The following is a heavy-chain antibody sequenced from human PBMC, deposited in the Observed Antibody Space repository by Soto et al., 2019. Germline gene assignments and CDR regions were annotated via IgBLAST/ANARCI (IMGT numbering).Heavy chain of an antibody. D-gene: IGHD3-3*01. CDR1: GGSISSSSYY. CDR2: IYYSGST. V-gene: IGHV4-39*01. J-gene: IGHJ4*02. CDR3: ARRGYDFWSGYYILDY. Sequence: SETLSLTCTVSGGSISSSSYYWGWIHQPPGKGLEWIGSIYYSGSTYYNPSLKSRVTISVDTSKNQFSLKLSSVTAADTAVYYCARRGYDFWSGYYILDYWGQGTLVTVSS.